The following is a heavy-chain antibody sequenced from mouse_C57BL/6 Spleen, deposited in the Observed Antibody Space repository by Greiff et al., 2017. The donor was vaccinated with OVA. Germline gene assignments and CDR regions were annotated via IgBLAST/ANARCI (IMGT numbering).Heavy chain of an antibody. V-gene: IGHV1-22*01. J-gene: IGHJ2*01. CDR1: GYTFTDYN. D-gene: IGHD1-1*01. Sequence: EVQLQQSGPELVKPGASVKMSCKASGYTFTDYNMHWVKQSHGKSLEWIGYINPNNGGTSYNQKFKGKATLTVNKSSSTAYMELRSLTSEDSAVYYCARGYYYGSSYDYWGQGTTLTVSS. CDR3: ARGYYYGSSYDY. CDR2: INPNNGGT.